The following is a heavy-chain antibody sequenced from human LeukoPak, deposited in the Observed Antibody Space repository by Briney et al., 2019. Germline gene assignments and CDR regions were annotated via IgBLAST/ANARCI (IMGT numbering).Heavy chain of an antibody. D-gene: IGHD5-18*01. V-gene: IGHV3-7*01. CDR3: ARDLSGVTGYTYGRGIDY. J-gene: IGHJ4*02. Sequence: GGSLRLSCVASGFTFSNYWMTWFRQTPGKGLEWVGNINQDGSEKYYLDSVRGRFTISRDNAKNSLYLQMNSLRVEDTAVYYCARDLSGVTGYTYGRGIDYWGQGTLVTVSS. CDR2: INQDGSEK. CDR1: GFTFSNYW.